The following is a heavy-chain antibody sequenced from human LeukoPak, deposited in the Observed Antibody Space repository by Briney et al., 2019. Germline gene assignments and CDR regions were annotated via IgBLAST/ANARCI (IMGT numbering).Heavy chain of an antibody. CDR1: GFTFSSYS. Sequence: GGSLRLSCAASGFTFSSYSMNWVRQAPGKGLEWVSSISSSSSYIFYADSVKGRFTISRDNAKNSLYLQMNSLRAEDTAVYYCARGVGATTSYWGQGTLVTVSS. J-gene: IGHJ4*02. CDR2: ISSSSSYI. V-gene: IGHV3-21*01. CDR3: ARGVGATTSY. D-gene: IGHD1-26*01.